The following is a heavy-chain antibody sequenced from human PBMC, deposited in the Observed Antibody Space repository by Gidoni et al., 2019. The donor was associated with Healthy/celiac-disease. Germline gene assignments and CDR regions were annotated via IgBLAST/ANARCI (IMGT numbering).Heavy chain of an antibody. V-gene: IGHV4-59*01. J-gene: IGHJ6*02. CDR2: IYYSVST. Sequence: QVQLQESGPGLVKPSETLSLTCTVSGGSISSYPCRWIRQPPGKGLEWIGYIYYSVSTNYNPSLKSRVTISVDTSKNQFSLKLSSVTAADTAVYYCARVYCSGGSCYPDIYYYGMDVWGQGTTVTVSS. D-gene: IGHD2-15*01. CDR3: ARVYCSGGSCYPDIYYYGMDV. CDR1: GGSISSYP.